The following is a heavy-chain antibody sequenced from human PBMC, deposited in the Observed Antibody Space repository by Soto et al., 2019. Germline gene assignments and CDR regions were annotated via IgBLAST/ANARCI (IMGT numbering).Heavy chain of an antibody. J-gene: IGHJ5*01. CDR2: INAGNGNT. D-gene: IGHD3-22*01. CDR3: ARARITMIVVVPFDP. CDR1: GYTFTSYA. Sequence: ASVKVSCKASGYTFTSYAMHWVRQAPGQRLEWMGWINAGNGNTKYSQKFQGRVTITRDTSASTAYMELSSLRSEDTAVYYCARARITMIVVVPFDPWGQGTAVTVSS. V-gene: IGHV1-3*01.